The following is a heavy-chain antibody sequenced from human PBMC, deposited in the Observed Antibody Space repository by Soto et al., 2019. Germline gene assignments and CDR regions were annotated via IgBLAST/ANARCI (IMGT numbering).Heavy chain of an antibody. J-gene: IGHJ6*02. CDR3: ARAAYSSPYYYYGMDV. V-gene: IGHV4-4*07. CDR2: IYTSGST. D-gene: IGHD2-15*01. Sequence: SETLSLTCTVSGGSISSYYWSWIRQPAGKGLEWIGRIYTSGSTNYNPSLKSRVTMSVDTSKNQFSLKLSSVTAADTAVYYCARAAYSSPYYYYGMDVWGQGTTVTVSS. CDR1: GGSISSYY.